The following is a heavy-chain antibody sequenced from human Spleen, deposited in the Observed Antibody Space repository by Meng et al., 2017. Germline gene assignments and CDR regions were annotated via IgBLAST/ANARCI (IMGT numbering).Heavy chain of an antibody. V-gene: IGHV3-33*06. D-gene: IGHD2-15*01. CDR3: AKDVRIAGTGGYFDF. Sequence: GESLKISCAASGFTFSSYGMHWVRQAPGKGPEWVALIWYDGSNKYYVDSVKGRFTISRDNSKNTLYLQMNSLRAVDTAVYYCAKDVRIAGTGGYFDFWGQGTLVTVSS. CDR1: GFTFSSYG. J-gene: IGHJ4*02. CDR2: IWYDGSNK.